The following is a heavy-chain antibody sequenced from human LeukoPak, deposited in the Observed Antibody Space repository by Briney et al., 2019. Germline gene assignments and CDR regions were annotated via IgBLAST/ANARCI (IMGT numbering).Heavy chain of an antibody. Sequence: GGSLRLSCAASGFTFSSYGMYWVRQAPGKGLEWVAFIRYDGSNKYYADSVKGRFTISRDNSKNTLYLQMNSLRAEDTAVYYCAKSGAPLRFLEWLFGYWGQGTLVTVSS. J-gene: IGHJ4*02. CDR2: IRYDGSNK. D-gene: IGHD3-3*01. V-gene: IGHV3-30*02. CDR3: AKSGAPLRFLEWLFGY. CDR1: GFTFSSYG.